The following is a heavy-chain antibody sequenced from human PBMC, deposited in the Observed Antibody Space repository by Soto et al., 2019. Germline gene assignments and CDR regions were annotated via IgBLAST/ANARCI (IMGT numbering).Heavy chain of an antibody. J-gene: IGHJ5*02. D-gene: IGHD3-3*01. CDR3: VRGNDNYDFWNNWSLDP. CDR2: IYQTGSI. V-gene: IGHV4-4*02. Sequence: QVQVQESGPGLVKPSGTLSLTCAVSGGSINNNFWSWVRQPPGKGLEWIGEIYQTGSINYNPSLGSRVTISVDKSKNQLSLKVDSVTAADTAFYYCVRGNDNYDFWNNWSLDPWGQGTLVTVSS. CDR1: GGSINNNFW.